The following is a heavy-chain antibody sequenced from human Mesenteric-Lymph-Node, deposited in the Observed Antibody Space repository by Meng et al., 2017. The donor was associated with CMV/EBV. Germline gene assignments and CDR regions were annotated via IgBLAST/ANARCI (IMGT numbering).Heavy chain of an antibody. D-gene: IGHD3-3*01. CDR2: MYYSGST. Sequence: SETLSLTCTVSGYSISSGYYWGWIRQPPGKGLEWIGYMYYSGSTNYNPSLKSRVTLSVDTSKNQFSLKLSSVTAADTAVYYCAKVKDFWSGPAGFPDGFDIWGQGTMVTVSS. V-gene: IGHV4-38-2*02. J-gene: IGHJ3*02. CDR1: GYSISSGYY. CDR3: AKVKDFWSGPAGFPDGFDI.